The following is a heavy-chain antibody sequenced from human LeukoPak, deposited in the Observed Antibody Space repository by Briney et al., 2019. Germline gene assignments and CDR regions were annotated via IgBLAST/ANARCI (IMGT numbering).Heavy chain of an antibody. D-gene: IGHD3-22*01. CDR2: ISWNSGSI. Sequence: PGGSLRLSCAASGFTFSSYALNWVRQAPGKGLEWVSGISWNSGSIGYADSVKGRFTISRDNAKNSLYLQMNSLRAEDTALYYCAKGALRYYDSSGYYSSYFDYWGQGTLVTVSS. J-gene: IGHJ4*02. V-gene: IGHV3-9*01. CDR3: AKGALRYYDSSGYYSSYFDY. CDR1: GFTFSSYA.